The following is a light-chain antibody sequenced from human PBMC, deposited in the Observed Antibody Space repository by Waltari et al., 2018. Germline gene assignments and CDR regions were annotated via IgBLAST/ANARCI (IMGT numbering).Light chain of an antibody. V-gene: IGLV2-23*02. CDR1: RSDVGGYNY. J-gene: IGLJ2*01. CDR3: CSYAGSSTVV. CDR2: DVS. Sequence: QSALTQPASVSGSPGQSITISCTGTRSDVGGYNYVSWYQQHPGKAPKLMIYDVSKRPSGVSNRFSGSKSGNTASLTISGLRAEDEADYYCCSYAGSSTVVFGGGTKLTVL.